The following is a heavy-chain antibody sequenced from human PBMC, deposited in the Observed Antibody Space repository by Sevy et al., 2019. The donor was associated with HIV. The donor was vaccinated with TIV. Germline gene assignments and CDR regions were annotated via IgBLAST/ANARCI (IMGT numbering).Heavy chain of an antibody. D-gene: IGHD6-19*01. Sequence: GGSLRLACAASGFSISGYGMHWVRQAPGKGLEWVAVIWYDGTNREYADSVKGRFTISRDNSKNTLYLQMNSLRVEDTAVYYCAREDIRVAGIEYYFHSWGQGTLVTVSS. V-gene: IGHV3-33*01. J-gene: IGHJ4*02. CDR3: AREDIRVAGIEYYFHS. CDR1: GFSISGYG. CDR2: IWYDGTNR.